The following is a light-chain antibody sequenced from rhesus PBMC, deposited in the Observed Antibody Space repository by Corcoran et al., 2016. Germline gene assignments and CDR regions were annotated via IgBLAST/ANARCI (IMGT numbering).Light chain of an antibody. J-gene: IGKJ3*01. Sequence: DIQMTQSPSSLSASVGDRVTITCRASENVDNYLHWYQQQPGKAPKLLIYAASTLQSGVPSRFSGSGSGTDYTFTISSLQPEDVATYYCQHSFGTPFTFGPGTKLDIK. CDR3: QHSFGTPFT. CDR1: ENVDNY. V-gene: IGKV1-74*01. CDR2: AAS.